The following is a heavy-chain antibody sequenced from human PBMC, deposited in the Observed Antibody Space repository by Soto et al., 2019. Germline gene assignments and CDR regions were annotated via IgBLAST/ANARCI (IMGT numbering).Heavy chain of an antibody. CDR2: IYYSGST. CDR1: GGSISSYY. J-gene: IGHJ6*02. CDR3: ARDRAAAIGYYYYYGMDV. Sequence: SETLSLTCTVSGGSISSYYWSWIRQPPGKGLEWIGCIYYSGSTNYNPSLKSRVTISVDTSKNQFSLNLSSVTAADTAVYFCARDRAAAIGYYYYYGMDVWGQGTTVTVSS. D-gene: IGHD2-2*01. V-gene: IGHV4-59*01.